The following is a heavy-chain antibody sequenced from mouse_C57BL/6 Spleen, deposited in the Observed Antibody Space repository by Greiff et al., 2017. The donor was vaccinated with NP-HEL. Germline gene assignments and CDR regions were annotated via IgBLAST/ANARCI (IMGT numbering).Heavy chain of an antibody. CDR2: IYPRSGNT. Sequence: QVQLQQSGAELARPGASVKLSCKASGYTFTSYGISWVKQRTGQGLEWIGEIYPRSGNTYYNEKFKGKATLTADKSSSTAYMELRSLTSEDSAVYFCARRTITTVVGRDYAMDYWGQGTSVTVSS. CDR1: GYTFTSYG. CDR3: ARRTITTVVGRDYAMDY. J-gene: IGHJ4*01. D-gene: IGHD1-1*01. V-gene: IGHV1-81*01.